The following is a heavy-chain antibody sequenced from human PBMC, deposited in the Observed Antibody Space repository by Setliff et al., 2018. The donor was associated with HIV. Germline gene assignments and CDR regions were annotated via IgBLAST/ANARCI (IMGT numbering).Heavy chain of an antibody. CDR2: IDHSETT. J-gene: IGHJ4*02. V-gene: IGHV4-59*11. Sequence: SETLSLTCTVSGGSINGHSWSWIRQPPGKVLEWIGYIDHSETTNYIPSLKSRLTISIDTSKTQFSLNLSSVTAADTAVYYCARGLVGVSRTGLAYWGQGILVTVSS. CDR1: GGSINGHS. CDR3: ARGLVGVSRTGLAY. D-gene: IGHD1-26*01.